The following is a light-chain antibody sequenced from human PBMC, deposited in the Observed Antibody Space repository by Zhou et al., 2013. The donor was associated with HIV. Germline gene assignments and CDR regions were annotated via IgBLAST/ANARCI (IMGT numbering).Light chain of an antibody. CDR2: AAS. Sequence: DIQMTQSPSSVSASVGDRVTITCRASQGIGNWLAWYQQRPGEVPKLLIYAASSLQTGVPSRFSGSGSGTDFTLTISSLQAEDFATYYCQHINSFPETFGRRD. J-gene: IGKJ4*01. CDR1: QGIGNW. CDR3: QHINSFPET. V-gene: IGKV1-12*01.